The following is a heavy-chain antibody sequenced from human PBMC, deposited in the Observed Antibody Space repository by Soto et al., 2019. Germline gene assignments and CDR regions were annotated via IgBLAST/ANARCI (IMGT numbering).Heavy chain of an antibody. D-gene: IGHD3-16*02. J-gene: IGHJ3*02. CDR1: GFTFSSYG. CDR3: ARETYRFRAFDI. Sequence: PGGSLRLSCAASGFTFSSYGMHWVRQAPGKGLEWVAVIWYDGSNKYYADSVKGRFTISRDNSKNTLYLQMNSLRAEDTAVYYCARETYRFRAFDIWGQGTMVTVSS. V-gene: IGHV3-33*01. CDR2: IWYDGSNK.